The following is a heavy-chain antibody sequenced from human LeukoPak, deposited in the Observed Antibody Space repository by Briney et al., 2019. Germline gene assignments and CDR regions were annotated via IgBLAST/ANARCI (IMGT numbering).Heavy chain of an antibody. CDR3: AKGNNSLSFNFDY. D-gene: IGHD2/OR15-2a*01. CDR2: VSGDGDTT. Sequence: PGGSLRLSCAASRFHFRDFSMHWVRQVPGKGLEWVSLVSGDGDTTHYADSVKGRFTISRDNNKNSLFLQMNSLRVEDTAFYYCAKGNNSLSFNFDYWGQGALVTVSS. V-gene: IGHV3-43*02. J-gene: IGHJ4*02. CDR1: RFHFRDFS.